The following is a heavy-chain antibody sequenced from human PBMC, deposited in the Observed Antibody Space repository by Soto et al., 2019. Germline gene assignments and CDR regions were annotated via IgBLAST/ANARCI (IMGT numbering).Heavy chain of an antibody. V-gene: IGHV1-2*04. D-gene: IGHD6-6*01. Sequence: ASVKVSCKASGYTFTGYYMHWVRQAPGQGLEWMGWINPNSGGTNYAQKFQGWVTMTRDTSISTAYMELSRLRSDDTAVYYGARGGEYSSSRRRNYGMDVWGQGTTVTVSS. J-gene: IGHJ6*02. CDR1: GYTFTGYY. CDR2: INPNSGGT. CDR3: ARGGEYSSSRRRNYGMDV.